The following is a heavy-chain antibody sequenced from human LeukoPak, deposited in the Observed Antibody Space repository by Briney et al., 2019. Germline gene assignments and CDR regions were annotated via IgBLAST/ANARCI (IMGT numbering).Heavy chain of an antibody. D-gene: IGHD2-8*01. J-gene: IGHJ2*01. Sequence: SETLSLTCTVSGGSINSYFWSWIRQPAGKGLEWIGRIYTSGSTNYNPSLKSRVTMSLHTSKNQFSLKLSSVTAADTAMYYCARDGWVLDKGKYFDLWGRGTLVTVSS. V-gene: IGHV4-4*07. CDR2: IYTSGST. CDR1: GGSINSYF. CDR3: ARDGWVLDKGKYFDL.